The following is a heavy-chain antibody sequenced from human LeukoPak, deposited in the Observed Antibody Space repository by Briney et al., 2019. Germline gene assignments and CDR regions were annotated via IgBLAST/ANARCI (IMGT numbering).Heavy chain of an antibody. Sequence: PGGSLRLSCAASGFTFSSYAMSWVRQAPGKGLEWVSGISWNSGSIGYADSVKGRFTISRDNAKNSLYLQMNSLRAEDTALYYCAKDSVASIAARLGETWGQGTLVTVSS. J-gene: IGHJ5*02. CDR3: AKDSVASIAARLGET. CDR1: GFTFSSYA. CDR2: ISWNSGSI. V-gene: IGHV3-9*01. D-gene: IGHD6-6*01.